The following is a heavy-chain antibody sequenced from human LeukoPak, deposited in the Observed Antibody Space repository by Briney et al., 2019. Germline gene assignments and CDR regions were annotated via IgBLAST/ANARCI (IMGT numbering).Heavy chain of an antibody. CDR1: GYTFTSYG. CDR2: ISAYNGNT. J-gene: IGHJ4*02. V-gene: IGHV1-18*01. D-gene: IGHD3-22*01. Sequence: ASVKVSCKASGYTFTSYGISWVRQAPGQGLEWMGWISAYNGNTNYAQKLQGRVTMTTDTSTSTAYMELRSLRSDDTAVYYCARGSRLFSGHYYDSSGYFDYWGQGTLVTVSS. CDR3: ARGSRLFSGHYYDSSGYFDY.